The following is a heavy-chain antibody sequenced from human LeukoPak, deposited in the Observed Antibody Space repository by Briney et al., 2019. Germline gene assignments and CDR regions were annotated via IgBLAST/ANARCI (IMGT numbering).Heavy chain of an antibody. V-gene: IGHV3-30*04. CDR2: ISYDGSNK. Sequence: GGSLRLSCAASGFTFSSYAMHWVRQAPGKGLEWVAVISYDGSNKYYADSVRGRFTISRDNSKNTLYLQMNSLRAEDTAVYYCARESYYDILTGYPRWCFDYWGQGTLVTVSS. CDR1: GFTFSSYA. CDR3: ARESYYDILTGYPRWCFDY. D-gene: IGHD3-9*01. J-gene: IGHJ4*02.